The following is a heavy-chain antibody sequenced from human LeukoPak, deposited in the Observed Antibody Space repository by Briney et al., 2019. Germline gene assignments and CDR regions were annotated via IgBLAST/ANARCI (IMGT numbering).Heavy chain of an antibody. J-gene: IGHJ4*02. CDR2: ISSSGSTI. V-gene: IGHV3-48*03. D-gene: IGHD2-8*01. Sequence: GGSLRLSCAASGFTFSSYEVNWVRQAPGKGLEWVSYISSSGSTIYYADSVKGRFTISRDNAKNSLYLQMNSLRAEDTAVYYCASPAIISNDDYWGQGTLVTVSS. CDR3: ASPAIISNDDY. CDR1: GFTFSSYE.